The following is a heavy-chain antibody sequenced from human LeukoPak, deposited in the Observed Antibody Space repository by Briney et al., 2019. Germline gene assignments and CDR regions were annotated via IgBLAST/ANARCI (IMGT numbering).Heavy chain of an antibody. J-gene: IGHJ3*02. CDR3: ARGVMTAIFAFDI. CDR1: NGYISNYF. D-gene: IGHD2-21*02. CDR2: IYTTGST. V-gene: IGHV4-4*07. Sequence: SETLSLTCTVSNGYISNYFWSWIRQPAGKGLEWIGRIYTTGSTNYNPSLRSRVTMSVDTSKNQLSLRLSSVTAADTAVYYCARGVMTAIFAFDIWGQGTMVTVSS.